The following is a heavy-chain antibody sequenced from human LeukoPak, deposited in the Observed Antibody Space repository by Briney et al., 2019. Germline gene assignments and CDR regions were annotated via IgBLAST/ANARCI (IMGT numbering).Heavy chain of an antibody. CDR2: IYPGDSDT. V-gene: IGHV5-51*01. CDR1: GYRFTSYW. CDR3: ARTRGPDSSSWYVGWFDP. J-gene: IGHJ5*02. D-gene: IGHD6-13*01. Sequence: GESLQISCQGSGYRFTSYWIGWVRQMPGKGLEWMGIIYPGDSDTRYSPSFQGQVTISADKSISTAYLQWSSLKASDTAMYYCARTRGPDSSSWYVGWFDPWGQGTLITVSS.